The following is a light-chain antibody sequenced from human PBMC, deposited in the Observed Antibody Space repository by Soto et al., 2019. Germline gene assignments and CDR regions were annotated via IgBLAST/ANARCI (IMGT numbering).Light chain of an antibody. V-gene: IGLV2-14*01. CDR3: SSYTSDSSYV. J-gene: IGLJ1*01. Sequence: QSALTQPASVSGSPGQSITISCTGTSSDVGLYDYVSWYQQHPGKAPQLMIYAVSNRPSGDSNRFSASKSGNTASLFISGLQAEDEADYYCSSYTSDSSYVFGSGTKVT. CDR2: AVS. CDR1: SSDVGLYDY.